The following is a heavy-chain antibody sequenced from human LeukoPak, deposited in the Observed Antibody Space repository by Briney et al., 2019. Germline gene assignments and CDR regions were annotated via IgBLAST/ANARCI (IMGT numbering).Heavy chain of an antibody. J-gene: IGHJ4*02. D-gene: IGHD1-14*01. V-gene: IGHV4-34*01. Sequence: SETLSLTCAVYGGSFGRYSWSWIRQSPEKGLDYLGEITQTGSTKYNPSVKSRAIMSVDASKNQFSLRLTSVTAADTALYFCARVGSTPAKFDYWGPGTLVTVSS. CDR3: ARVGSTPAKFDY. CDR2: ITQTGST. CDR1: GGSFGRYS.